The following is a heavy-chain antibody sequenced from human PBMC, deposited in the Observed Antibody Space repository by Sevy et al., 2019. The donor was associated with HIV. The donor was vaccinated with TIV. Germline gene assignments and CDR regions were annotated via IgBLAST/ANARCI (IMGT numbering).Heavy chain of an antibody. CDR2: IMNSGSAK. CDR3: ARDLPPSATTVAHFDY. Sequence: GGSLRLSCTASGFPFGSYEMNWVRKAPGQGLERVSYIMNSGSAKYYSDSVRGRLTISRDNAKNSLYLQMNSLRAEDTAVYYCARDLPPSATTVAHFDYWGRGTLVTVSS. CDR1: GFPFGSYE. D-gene: IGHD4-17*01. J-gene: IGHJ4*02. V-gene: IGHV3-48*03.